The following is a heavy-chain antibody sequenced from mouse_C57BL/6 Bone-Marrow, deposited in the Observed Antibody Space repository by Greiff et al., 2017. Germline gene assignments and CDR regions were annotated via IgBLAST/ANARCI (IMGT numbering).Heavy chain of an antibody. D-gene: IGHD2-4*01. Sequence: QVQLKQSGAELARPGASVKLSCKASGYTFTIYGISWVKQRTGQGLEWIGEIYPRSGNTYYNEKFKGKATLTADKSSSTAYMELRSLTAEDSAVSVCARGPSDDDYPFAYWGQGTLVTVSA. J-gene: IGHJ3*01. CDR3: ARGPSDDDYPFAY. CDR1: GYTFTIYG. CDR2: IYPRSGNT. V-gene: IGHV1-81*01.